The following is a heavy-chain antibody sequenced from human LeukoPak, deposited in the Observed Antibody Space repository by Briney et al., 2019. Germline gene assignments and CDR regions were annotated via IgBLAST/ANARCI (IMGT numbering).Heavy chain of an antibody. Sequence: PGGSLRLSCAASGFTFSSYWMHWVRQAPGKGLEWVSSISSSSSYIYYADSVKGRFTISRDNAKNSLYLQMNSLRAEDTAVYYCARDTLYGSGSYYPQLYYYYYMDVWGKGTTVTISS. CDR3: ARDTLYGSGSYYPQLYYYYYMDV. CDR1: GFTFSSYW. D-gene: IGHD3-10*01. J-gene: IGHJ6*03. CDR2: ISSSSSYI. V-gene: IGHV3-21*01.